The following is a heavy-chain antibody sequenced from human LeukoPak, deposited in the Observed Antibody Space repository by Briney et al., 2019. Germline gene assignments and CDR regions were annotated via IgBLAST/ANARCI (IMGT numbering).Heavy chain of an antibody. CDR3: ARDRIGYYLDAFDI. Sequence: GGSLRLSCAASGFTFSSYSMNWVRQAPGKGLEWVANIKQDGSEKYYVDSVKGRFTISRDNAKNSLYPQMNSLRAEDTAVYYCARDRIGYYLDAFDIWGQGTMVTVSS. CDR1: GFTFSSYS. J-gene: IGHJ3*02. CDR2: IKQDGSEK. D-gene: IGHD3-3*01. V-gene: IGHV3-7*01.